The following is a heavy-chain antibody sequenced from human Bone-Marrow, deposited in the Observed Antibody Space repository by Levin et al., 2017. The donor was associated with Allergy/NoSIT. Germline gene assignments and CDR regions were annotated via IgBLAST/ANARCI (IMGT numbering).Heavy chain of an antibody. CDR2: ITWNAGTI. J-gene: IGHJ4*02. V-gene: IGHV3-20*04. D-gene: IGHD2-21*02. CDR1: GFTFDDHG. CDR3: ARARSSRRLLTAFDY. Sequence: PTGGSLRLSCAASGFTFDDHGMNWVRQAPGKGLEWVSGITWNAGTIRYADSVKGRFTISRDNARDSLYLQMDSLTAEDTAFYYCARARSSRRLLTAFDYWGQGTLVTVSS.